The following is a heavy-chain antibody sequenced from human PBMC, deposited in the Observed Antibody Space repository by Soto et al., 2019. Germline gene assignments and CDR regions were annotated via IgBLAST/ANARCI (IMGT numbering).Heavy chain of an antibody. CDR2: MYYTGST. CDR1: GGSVNNSSLY. Sequence: PSETLSLTCTVSGGSVNNSSLYWDWIRQPPGKGLEWIGTMYYTGSTYYNPSLKSRVTIAADASKNQFSLRLASVTAADTAVYYCARRITLMVSPFDPWGQGTLVTVSS. D-gene: IGHD3-22*01. V-gene: IGHV4-39*01. CDR3: ARRITLMVSPFDP. J-gene: IGHJ5*02.